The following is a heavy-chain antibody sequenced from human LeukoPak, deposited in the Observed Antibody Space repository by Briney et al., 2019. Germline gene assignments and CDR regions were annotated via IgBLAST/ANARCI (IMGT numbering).Heavy chain of an antibody. D-gene: IGHD3-16*02. CDR3: ARRLRLGELSSPLGY. J-gene: IGHJ4*02. CDR1: GFTFSSYG. Sequence: GGSLRLSCAASGFTFSSYGMHWVRQAPGKGLEWVAVISYDGSNKYYADSVKGRFTISRDNSKNTLYLQMNSLRAEDTAVYYCARRLRLGELSSPLGYWGQGTLVTVSS. CDR2: ISYDGSNK. V-gene: IGHV3-30*03.